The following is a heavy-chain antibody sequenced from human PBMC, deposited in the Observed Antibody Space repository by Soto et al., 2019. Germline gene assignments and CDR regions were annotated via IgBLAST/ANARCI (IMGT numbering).Heavy chain of an antibody. Sequence: PGGSLRLSCAASGFTFSSCSMSWVRQAPGKGLEWVSFISSSSSVIYYADSVRGRFTISRDNANNSLHLQMVSLRAEDTALYYCVTSVAWGGIFDYWGQGTLVTVSS. V-gene: IGHV3-48*01. D-gene: IGHD2-15*01. CDR3: VTSVAWGGIFDY. CDR2: ISSSSSVI. CDR1: GFTFSSCS. J-gene: IGHJ4*02.